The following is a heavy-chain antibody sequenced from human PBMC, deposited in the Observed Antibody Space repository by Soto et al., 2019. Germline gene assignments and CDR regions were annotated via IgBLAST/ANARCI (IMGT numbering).Heavy chain of an antibody. D-gene: IGHD6-6*01. J-gene: IGHJ6*03. V-gene: IGHV3-48*01. CDR3: ASVFLAAPIYYYYYMDV. Sequence: GGSLRLSCAASGFTFSSYSMNWVRQAPGKGLEWVSYISSSSSTIYYADSVKGRFTISRDNAKNSLYLQMNSLRAEDTAVYYCASVFLAAPIYYYYYMDVWGKGTTVTVSS. CDR2: ISSSSSTI. CDR1: GFTFSSYS.